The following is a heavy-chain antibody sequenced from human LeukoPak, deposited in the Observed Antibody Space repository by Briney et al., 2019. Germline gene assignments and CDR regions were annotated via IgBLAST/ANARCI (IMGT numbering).Heavy chain of an antibody. D-gene: IGHD5-18*01. CDR3: ATFLGGYSYGYNAFDI. V-gene: IGHV1-24*01. CDR2: FDPEDGET. CDR1: GYTLTELS. J-gene: IGHJ3*02. Sequence: ASVKVSCKVSGYTLTELSMHWVRQARGKGREGMGGFDPEDGETIYAQKFQGRVTMTEDTSTDTAYMELSSLRSEDTAVYYCATFLGGYSYGYNAFDIWGQGTMVTVSS.